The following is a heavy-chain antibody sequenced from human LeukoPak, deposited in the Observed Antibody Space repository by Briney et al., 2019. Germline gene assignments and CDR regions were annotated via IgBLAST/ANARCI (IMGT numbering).Heavy chain of an antibody. D-gene: IGHD3-22*01. J-gene: IGHJ4*02. V-gene: IGHV4-4*07. Sequence: SETLSLTCTVSGGSISSYYWSWIRQPAGKGLEWIGRIYTSGSTNYNPSLKSRVTMSVDTSKNQFSLKLRSVTAADTAVYYCARGYYDSTGYYYPSFDYWGQGTLVTVSS. CDR3: ARGYYDSTGYYYPSFDY. CDR1: GGSISSYY. CDR2: IYTSGST.